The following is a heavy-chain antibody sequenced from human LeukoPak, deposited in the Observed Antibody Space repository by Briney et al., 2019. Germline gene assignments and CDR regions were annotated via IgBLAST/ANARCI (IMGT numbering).Heavy chain of an antibody. J-gene: IGHJ4*02. V-gene: IGHV3-7*02. CDR3: ARGWLSNTFDC. Sequence: GGSLRLSCVASGFTFSNSWMNWVRQAPGKGLEWVANIKEDGSEAYYVDSVKGRFTISRDNAKDSLYLQMNSLRDEDTAVYYCARGWLSNTFDCWGQGTLVTVSS. D-gene: IGHD6-19*01. CDR1: GFTFSNSW. CDR2: IKEDGSEA.